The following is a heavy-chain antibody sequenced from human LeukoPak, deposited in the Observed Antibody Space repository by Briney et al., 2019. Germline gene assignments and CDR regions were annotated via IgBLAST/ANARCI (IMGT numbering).Heavy chain of an antibody. D-gene: IGHD3-22*01. V-gene: IGHV1-46*01. CDR2: INPSGGST. Sequence: ASVKVSCKASGYTFTSYYMHWVRQAPGQGLEWMGIINPSGGSTSYAQKFQGRVTMTRDTSTSTVYMELSSLRSEDTAVYYCARSKEDYYDSSGYYSSSPFDYWGQGTLVTVSS. J-gene: IGHJ4*02. CDR1: GYTFTSYY. CDR3: ARSKEDYYDSSGYYSSSPFDY.